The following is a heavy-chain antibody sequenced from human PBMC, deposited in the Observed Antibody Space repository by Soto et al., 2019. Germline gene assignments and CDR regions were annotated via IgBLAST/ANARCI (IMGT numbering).Heavy chain of an antibody. V-gene: IGHV4-31*03. CDR1: GCSISSGGYY. Sequence: SETLSLTCTVSGCSISSGGYYWSWIRQHPGKGLEWIGYIYYSGSTYYNPSLKSRVTISVDTSKNQFSLKLSSVTAADTAVYYCARDRREPPGSGYYGMDVWGQGTTVT. CDR3: ARDRREPPGSGYYGMDV. CDR2: IYYSGST. D-gene: IGHD3-10*01. J-gene: IGHJ6*02.